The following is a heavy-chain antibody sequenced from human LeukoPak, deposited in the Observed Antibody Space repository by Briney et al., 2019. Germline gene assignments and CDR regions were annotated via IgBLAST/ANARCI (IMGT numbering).Heavy chain of an antibody. CDR3: AKQIWFWELPYN. CDR1: GFTFTSYA. J-gene: IGHJ4*02. D-gene: IGHD3-10*01. Sequence: GGSLRLSCAASGFTFTSYALSWVRQAPGRGLEWVSIISGSGGTTFYADSVKGRFTISRDHSKNTLFLQMNSLRAEDTAVYYCAKQIWFWELPYNWGQGTLVTVSS. V-gene: IGHV3-23*01. CDR2: ISGSGGTT.